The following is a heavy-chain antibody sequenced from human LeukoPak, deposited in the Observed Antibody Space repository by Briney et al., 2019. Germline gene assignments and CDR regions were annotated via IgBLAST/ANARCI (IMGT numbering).Heavy chain of an antibody. V-gene: IGHV3-30*02. CDR2: IRYDGSNK. Sequence: GGSLRLSCAASGFTFSSYGMHWVRQAPGKGLEWVAFIRYDGSNKYYADSVKGRFTISRDNSKNTLYLQMNSLRAEDTAVYYCARESTPYSSSSFDYWGQGTLVTVSS. J-gene: IGHJ4*02. D-gene: IGHD6-13*01. CDR1: GFTFSSYG. CDR3: ARESTPYSSSSFDY.